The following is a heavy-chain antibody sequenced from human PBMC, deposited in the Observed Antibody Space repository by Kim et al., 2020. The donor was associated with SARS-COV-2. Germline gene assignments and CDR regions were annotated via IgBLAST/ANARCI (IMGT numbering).Heavy chain of an antibody. J-gene: IGHJ4*02. CDR1: GGSFSGYY. D-gene: IGHD2-2*02. V-gene: IGHV4-34*01. CDR3: ARGGANMDVVVPAAINHLVGY. Sequence: SETLSLTCAVYGGSFSGYYWSWIRKPPGTGQEWIGEITLSGSTNSNPSLTSRVTISVDTSKNQFSLTLNSVTAADTAVYYCARGGANMDVVVPAAINHLVGYWGRGTLVTVSS. CDR2: ITLSGST.